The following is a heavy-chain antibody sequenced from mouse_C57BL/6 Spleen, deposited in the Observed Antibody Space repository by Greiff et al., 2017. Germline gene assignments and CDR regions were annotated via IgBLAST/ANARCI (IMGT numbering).Heavy chain of an antibody. CDR2: IFPGSGST. V-gene: IGHV1-75*01. CDR3: ARRTGTGYWYFDV. Sequence: VQLQQSGPELVKPGASVKISCKASGYTFTDYYITWVKQRPGQGLEWIGWIFPGSGSTYYNEKFKGKATITVDNSSSTAYMLLSSLPSEDSAVYFCARRTGTGYWYFDVWGTGTTVTVSS. J-gene: IGHJ1*03. CDR1: GYTFTDYY. D-gene: IGHD4-1*01.